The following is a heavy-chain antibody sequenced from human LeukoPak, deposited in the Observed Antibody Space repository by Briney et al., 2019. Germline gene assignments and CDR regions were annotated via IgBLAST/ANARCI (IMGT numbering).Heavy chain of an antibody. CDR3: AKDRHSGRPDY. V-gene: IGHV3-23*01. CDR2: ISGSGGST. Sequence: GGPLSLSCPAPGFTLSSYALSWVRQAQGKGLEWVSAISGSGGSTYYADSVKGRFTISRDNSKNTLYLQMNSLRAEDTAVYYCAKDRHSGRPDYWGQGTLVTVSS. D-gene: IGHD1-26*01. CDR1: GFTLSSYA. J-gene: IGHJ4*02.